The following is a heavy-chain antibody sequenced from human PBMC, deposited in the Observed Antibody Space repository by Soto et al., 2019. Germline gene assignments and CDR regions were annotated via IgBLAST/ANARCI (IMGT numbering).Heavy chain of an antibody. Sequence: ETLSLTCTVSGGSISSSSYYWGWIRQPPGKGLEWIGSIYYSGSTYYNPSVKSRVTISVDTSKKQFSLKLSSVTAADAAVYYCARPTAGLSGAFDIWGQGTMVTVSS. V-gene: IGHV4-39*01. D-gene: IGHD1-26*01. CDR1: GGSISSSSYY. J-gene: IGHJ3*02. CDR2: IYYSGST. CDR3: ARPTAGLSGAFDI.